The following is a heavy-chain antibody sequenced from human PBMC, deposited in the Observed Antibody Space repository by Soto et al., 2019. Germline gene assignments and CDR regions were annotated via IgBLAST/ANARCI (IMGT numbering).Heavy chain of an antibody. V-gene: IGHV1-2*04. Sequence: QVQLVQSGAEVRKPGASVTVSCRSSGDSFNDYYIHWVRQAPGQGFEWMGWINPNGGVTKYVQKFQGWVSMTRDTYIRTVYMQLSRLRSDDTAVYYCARESGGATATLDYYYFYMDVWGTGTTVTVSS. D-gene: IGHD1-26*01. J-gene: IGHJ6*03. CDR2: INPNGGVT. CDR3: ARESGGATATLDYYYFYMDV. CDR1: GDSFNDYY.